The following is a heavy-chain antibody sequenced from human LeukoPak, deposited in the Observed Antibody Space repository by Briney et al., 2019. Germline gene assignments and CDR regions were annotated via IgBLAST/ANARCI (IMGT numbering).Heavy chain of an antibody. CDR2: LFYSWRT. CDR3: ARLLDNDSSGDPDTFDM. Sequence: PSETLSLTCTVSGGSISGHYWTWVRQPPGKGLEGIGFLFYSWRTMSIPSLRSRVTISVDTSENIFSLKLTSVTAADTAVYYCARLLDNDSSGDPDTFDMWGQGTVVTVSS. V-gene: IGHV4-59*11. D-gene: IGHD3-22*01. J-gene: IGHJ3*02. CDR1: GGSISGHY.